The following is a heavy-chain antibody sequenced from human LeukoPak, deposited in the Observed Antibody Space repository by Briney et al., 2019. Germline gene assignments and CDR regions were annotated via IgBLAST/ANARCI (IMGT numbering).Heavy chain of an antibody. V-gene: IGHV1-2*02. CDR2: INPNSGGT. J-gene: IGHJ5*02. Sequence: ASVNVSCKASGYTFTDYYMHWARQAPGQGLEGMGWINPNSGGTNYAQKFQDRVSMTRDTSISTAYRALSRLRSDDTAVYYCARNTINWFDPWGQGVLVTVSS. CDR3: ARNTINWFDP. CDR1: GYTFTDYY. D-gene: IGHD5-24*01.